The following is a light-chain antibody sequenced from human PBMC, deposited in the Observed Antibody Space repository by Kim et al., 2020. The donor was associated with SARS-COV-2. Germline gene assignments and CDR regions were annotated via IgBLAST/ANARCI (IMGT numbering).Light chain of an antibody. Sequence: SVAAGNTPSLHGKASHSFHRHLVWSPQTPREAPSLLLCGASKSGTGIRPRFSGSGSGRHFTLTIRSLESEDCAVYYCQERNNRPYTLGQGTKREI. CDR3: QERNNRPYT. CDR1: HSFHRH. J-gene: IGKJ2*01. V-gene: IGKV3-11*02. CDR2: GAS.